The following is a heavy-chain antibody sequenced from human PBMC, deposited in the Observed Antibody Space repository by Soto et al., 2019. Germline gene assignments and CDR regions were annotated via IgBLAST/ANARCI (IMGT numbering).Heavy chain of an antibody. CDR3: AKAGVVAAINI. J-gene: IGHJ3*02. Sequence: PGGSLRLSCTASGFTFSSSGMHWVRQAPGKGLEWVAVISYDGSNKYYADSVKGRFTISRDNSKNTLYLQMNSLRAEDTAVYYCAKAGVVAAINIWGQGTMVTVSS. V-gene: IGHV3-30*18. D-gene: IGHD2-15*01. CDR1: GFTFSSSG. CDR2: ISYDGSNK.